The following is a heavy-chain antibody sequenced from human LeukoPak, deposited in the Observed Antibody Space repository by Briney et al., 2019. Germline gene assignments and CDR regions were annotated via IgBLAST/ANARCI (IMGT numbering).Heavy chain of an antibody. Sequence: PGGSLRLSYAASGFTFSSYAMSWVRQAPGKGLEWVSAISGSGGSTYYADSVKGRFTISRDNSKNTLYLQMNSLRAEDTAVYYCAKATTAYSSSSNHWGQGTLVTVSS. CDR2: ISGSGGST. V-gene: IGHV3-23*01. CDR3: AKATTAYSSSSNH. J-gene: IGHJ5*02. CDR1: GFTFSSYA. D-gene: IGHD6-13*01.